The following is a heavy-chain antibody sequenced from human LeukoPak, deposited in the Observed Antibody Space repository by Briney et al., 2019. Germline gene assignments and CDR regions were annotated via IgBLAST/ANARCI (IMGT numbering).Heavy chain of an antibody. CDR3: ARVYVLRFLEWLFFDY. Sequence: PSETLSLTCTVSGGSISSGSYYWRWIRQPAGKGREWIGRIYTSGSTNYNPSLKSRVTISVDTSKNQFSLKLSSVTAADTAVYYCARVYVLRFLEWLFFDYWGQGTLVTVSS. J-gene: IGHJ4*02. V-gene: IGHV4-61*02. CDR1: GGSISSGSYY. CDR2: IYTSGST. D-gene: IGHD3-3*01.